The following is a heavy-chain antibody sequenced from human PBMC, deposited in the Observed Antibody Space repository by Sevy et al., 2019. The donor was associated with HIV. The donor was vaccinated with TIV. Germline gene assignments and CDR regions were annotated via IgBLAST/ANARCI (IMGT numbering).Heavy chain of an antibody. CDR3: AREGGDTYYYDSSGYNDY. CDR1: GYTFTGYY. V-gene: IGHV1-2*02. CDR2: INPNSGGT. J-gene: IGHJ4*02. Sequence: ASVKVSCKASGYTFTGYYMHWVRQAPGQGLEWMGWINPNSGGTNYAQKFQGGVTMTRDTSISTAYMELSRLRSDDTAVYYCAREGGDTYYYDSSGYNDYWGQGTLVTVSS. D-gene: IGHD3-22*01.